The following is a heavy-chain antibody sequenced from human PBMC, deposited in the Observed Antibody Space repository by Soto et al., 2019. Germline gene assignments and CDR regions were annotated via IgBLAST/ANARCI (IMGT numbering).Heavy chain of an antibody. CDR3: AKDGNPIPYLTGYYRLGWFDP. Sequence: PGRSLRLSCAASGFTFSSYAMSWVGQAPGKGLEWVSAISGSGGSTYYADSVKGRFTISRDNSKNTLYLQMNSLRAEDTAVYYCAKDGNPIPYLTGYYRLGWFDPWGQGTLVTVSS. CDR2: ISGSGGST. V-gene: IGHV3-23*01. D-gene: IGHD3-9*01. J-gene: IGHJ5*02. CDR1: GFTFSSYA.